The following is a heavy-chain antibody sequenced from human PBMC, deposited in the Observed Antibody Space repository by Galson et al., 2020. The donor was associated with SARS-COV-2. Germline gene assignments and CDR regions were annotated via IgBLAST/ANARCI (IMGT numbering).Heavy chain of an antibody. CDR2: INYSGTT. Sequence: SQASETLSLTCGVYGGSFSGYYWSWIRQSPGKGLEWIGEINYSGTTRYNPSLKSRVTMSVDTSRNEFSLHLTSVSAADTAVYYCAGDAVATVRGFDPWGQGTLVTVSS. D-gene: IGHD2-21*01. J-gene: IGHJ5*02. CDR3: AGDAVATVRGFDP. CDR1: GGSFSGYY. V-gene: IGHV4-34*01.